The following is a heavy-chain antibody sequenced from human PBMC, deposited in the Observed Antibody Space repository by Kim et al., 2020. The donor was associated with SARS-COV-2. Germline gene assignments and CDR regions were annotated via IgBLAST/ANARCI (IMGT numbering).Heavy chain of an antibody. Sequence: DSVKGRFTISRDNAKNSLYLQMNSLRAEDTAVYYCARSSWYSSSWDYFDYWGQGTLVTVSS. V-gene: IGHV3-48*03. J-gene: IGHJ4*02. D-gene: IGHD6-13*01. CDR3: ARSSWYSSSWDYFDY.